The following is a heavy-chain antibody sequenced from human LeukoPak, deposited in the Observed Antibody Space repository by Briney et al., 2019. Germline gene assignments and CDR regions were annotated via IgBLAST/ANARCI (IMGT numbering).Heavy chain of an antibody. CDR3: ARSITMVRGSYYYGMDV. D-gene: IGHD3-10*01. CDR2: IYYSGST. CDR1: GGSISSYY. V-gene: IGHV4-59*08. Sequence: SETLSLTCTVSGGSISSYYWIWIRQPPGKGLEWIGYIYYSGSTNYDPSLKSRVTISVDTSKNQFSLKLSSVTAADTAVYYCARSITMVRGSYYYGMDVWGQGTTVTVSS. J-gene: IGHJ6*02.